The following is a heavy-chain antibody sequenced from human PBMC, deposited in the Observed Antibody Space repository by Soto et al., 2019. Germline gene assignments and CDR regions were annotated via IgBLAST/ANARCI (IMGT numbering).Heavy chain of an antibody. Sequence: PGESLKISCKGSGYSFTSYWIGWVRQMPGKGLEWMGIIYPGDSDTSYSPSFQGQVTISADKSISTAYLQWSSLKASDTAMYYCARQSSGGTYRDGWFDPWGQGTLVTVSS. CDR1: GYSFTSYW. J-gene: IGHJ5*02. V-gene: IGHV5-51*01. CDR2: IYPGDSDT. D-gene: IGHD6-19*01. CDR3: ARQSSGGTYRDGWFDP.